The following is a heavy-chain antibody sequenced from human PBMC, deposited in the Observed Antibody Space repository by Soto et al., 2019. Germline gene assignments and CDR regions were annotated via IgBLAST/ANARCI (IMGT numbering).Heavy chain of an antibody. CDR2: IYYSGST. CDR1: GGSISSNSYY. D-gene: IGHD3-10*01. V-gene: IGHV4-39*01. J-gene: IGHJ5*02. Sequence: ASETLSLTCTVSGGSISSNSYYWGWVRQPPGKGPEWIGSIYYSGSTYYNPSLKSRITISVDTSKNQFSLKLSSVTAADTAVYYCARRGSKITMIRGVILSWFDPWGQGTLVTVSS. CDR3: ARRGSKITMIRGVILSWFDP.